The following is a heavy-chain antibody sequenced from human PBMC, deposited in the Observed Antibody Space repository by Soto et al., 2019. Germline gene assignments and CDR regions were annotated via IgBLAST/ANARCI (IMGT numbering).Heavy chain of an antibody. J-gene: IGHJ6*02. CDR2: ISWNSGSI. CDR1: GFTFDDYA. D-gene: IGHD6-19*01. Sequence: EVQLVESGGGLVQPGRSLRLSCAASGFTFDDYAMHWVRQAPGKGLEWVSGISWNSGSIGYADSVKGRFTISRDNAKNSLYLQMNSLSAEDTALYYCANDWSSGWPYYYGMDVWGQGTTVTVS. CDR3: ANDWSSGWPYYYGMDV. V-gene: IGHV3-9*01.